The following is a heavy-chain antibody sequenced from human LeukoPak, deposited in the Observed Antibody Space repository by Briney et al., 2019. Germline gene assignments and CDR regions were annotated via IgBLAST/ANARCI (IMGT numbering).Heavy chain of an antibody. CDR1: GFTFSSYW. D-gene: IGHD4-23*01. CDR2: IKQDGSEK. Sequence: GGSLRLSCAASGFTFSSYWMSWVRQAPGKGLEWVANIKQDGSEKYYVDSVKGRFTISRDNSKNTLYLQMNSLRAEDTAVYYCAKNYGGNHDAFDIWGQGTMVTVSS. V-gene: IGHV3-7*01. CDR3: AKNYGGNHDAFDI. J-gene: IGHJ3*02.